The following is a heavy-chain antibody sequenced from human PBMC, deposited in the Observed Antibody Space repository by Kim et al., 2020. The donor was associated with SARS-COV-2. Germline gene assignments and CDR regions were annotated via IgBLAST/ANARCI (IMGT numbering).Heavy chain of an antibody. J-gene: IGHJ4*03. Sequence: GGSLRLSCAASGFTFSSSAMSWVRQAPGKGLAWVSRISGSGNSNYTAYSVTGRVTFSIDSYKTKNTPQMQSKNPETEDTYLCEYATIPAIVLVISYGYF. CDR1: GFTFSSSA. D-gene: IGHD3-22*01. CDR3: ATIPAIVLVISYGYF. CDR2: ISGSGNSN. V-gene: IGHV3-23*01.